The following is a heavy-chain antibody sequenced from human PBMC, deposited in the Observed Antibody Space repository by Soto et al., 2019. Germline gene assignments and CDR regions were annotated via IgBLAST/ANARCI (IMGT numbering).Heavy chain of an antibody. V-gene: IGHV3-23*01. CDR3: AKDRRAGGNSAFYFDF. Sequence: GGSLRLSCAASGFKFSSYAMSWVRQSPGKGLEWVSLISATGGGTYYADSVKGRFTISRDNSDNTLYLQVHSLRAEDTAVYYCAKDRRAGGNSAFYFDFWGQGAQVTVSS. D-gene: IGHD3-16*01. CDR2: ISATGGGT. CDR1: GFKFSSYA. J-gene: IGHJ5*01.